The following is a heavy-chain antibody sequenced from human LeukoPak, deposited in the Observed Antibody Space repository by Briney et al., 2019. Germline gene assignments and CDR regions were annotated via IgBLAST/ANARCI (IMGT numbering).Heavy chain of an antibody. J-gene: IGHJ5*02. V-gene: IGHV4-39*01. CDR3: ASRAGYYDSSGYSLP. CDR1: GGSISSSSYY. Sequence: PSETLSLTCTVSGGSISSSSYYWGWIRQPPGKGLEWIGSIYYSGSTYYNLSLKSRVTISVDTSKNQFSLKLSSVTAADTAVYYCASRAGYYDSSGYSLPWGQGTLVTVSS. CDR2: IYYSGST. D-gene: IGHD3-22*01.